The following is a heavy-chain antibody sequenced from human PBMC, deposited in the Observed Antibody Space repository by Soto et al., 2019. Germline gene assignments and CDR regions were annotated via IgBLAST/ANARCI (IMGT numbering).Heavy chain of an antibody. V-gene: IGHV3-7*01. CDR2: MNQDGSER. CDR1: GFTFSNYW. CDR3: TRDRSGTMLF. J-gene: IGHJ4*02. D-gene: IGHD1-7*01. Sequence: EVQLVESGGGLVQPGGSLRLSCTASGFTFSNYWMSWVRQAPGEGLEWVANMNQDGSERYYVDSVKGRFTISRDNAKNSLYLQVSSLRDEDPAIYYCTRDRSGTMLFWGQGTLVTVSS.